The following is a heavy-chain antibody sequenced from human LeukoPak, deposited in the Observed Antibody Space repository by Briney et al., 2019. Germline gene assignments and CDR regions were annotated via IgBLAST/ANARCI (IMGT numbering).Heavy chain of an antibody. CDR1: GFTFSSYS. CDR2: ISGSGGST. Sequence: PGESLRLSCAASGFTFSSYSMSWVRQAPGKGLEWVSAISGSGGSTYYADSEKGRFTISRDNSKNTLYLQMNSLRAEDTAVYYCAKVAVAAYQDYYYYMDVWGKGTTVTVSS. V-gene: IGHV3-23*01. J-gene: IGHJ6*03. CDR3: AKVAVAAYQDYYYYMDV. D-gene: IGHD6-19*01.